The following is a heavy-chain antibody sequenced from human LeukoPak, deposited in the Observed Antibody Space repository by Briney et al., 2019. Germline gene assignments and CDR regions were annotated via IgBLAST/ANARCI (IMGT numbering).Heavy chain of an antibody. D-gene: IGHD6-19*01. CDR1: GYRFSSYW. CDR3: AIWIVAGFNYYFDN. Sequence: GESLKISCQVSGYRFSSYWIGWVRQMPGKGLDWMGIIYPGDSDTRYSPSFQGQVTISVDKSISTAYLQCSSLKASDTAMYYCAIWIVAGFNYYFDNWGQGTLVTVAS. V-gene: IGHV5-51*01. CDR2: IYPGDSDT. J-gene: IGHJ4*02.